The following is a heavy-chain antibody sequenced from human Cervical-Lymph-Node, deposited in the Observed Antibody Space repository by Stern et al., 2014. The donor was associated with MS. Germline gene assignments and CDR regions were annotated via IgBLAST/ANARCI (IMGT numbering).Heavy chain of an antibody. CDR3: ARARVGDYARSPHLDS. Sequence: EDQLVESGGGLVKPGESLRLSCDASGFTFSHYSINWVRQAPGKGLEWISSISTNSTHTYYEDSVEGRFTIPRDSAKDSVSLHMVSLRAEDTAVYYCARARVGDYARSPHLDSWGQGTLVTVSS. D-gene: IGHD4-17*01. CDR2: ISTNSTHT. CDR1: GFTFSHYS. J-gene: IGHJ4*02. V-gene: IGHV3-21*01.